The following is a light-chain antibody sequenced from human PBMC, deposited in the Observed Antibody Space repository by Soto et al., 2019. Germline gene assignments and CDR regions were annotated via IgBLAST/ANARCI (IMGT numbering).Light chain of an antibody. J-gene: IGKJ1*01. V-gene: IGKV1-5*01. CDR2: DAS. Sequence: DIQMTQSPSTLSASVGDRVTITCRASQSISSWLAWYQQKPGKAPKLLIYDASSLESGVPSRFSGSGSGTEFTLTIRSLQPDYFATYYRQQYNSYWKFGQGTK. CDR1: QSISSW. CDR3: QQYNSYWK.